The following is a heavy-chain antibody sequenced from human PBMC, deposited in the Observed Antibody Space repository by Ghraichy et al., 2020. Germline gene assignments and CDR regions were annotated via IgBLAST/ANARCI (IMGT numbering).Heavy chain of an antibody. CDR1: GFTVSSSV. J-gene: IGHJ5*02. D-gene: IGHD2-15*01. CDR3: TKTKSYCSGGRCYSGWFDP. CDR2: IHFSDADT. Sequence: GGSLRLSCAASGFTVSSSVMSWVRQAPGKGLEWVSDIHFSDADTYYADSVRGRFPISRDNSNNALYLHMDSLRAEDTAVYYCTKTKSYCSGGRCYSGWFDPWGQGTLVTVSS. V-gene: IGHV3-23*01.